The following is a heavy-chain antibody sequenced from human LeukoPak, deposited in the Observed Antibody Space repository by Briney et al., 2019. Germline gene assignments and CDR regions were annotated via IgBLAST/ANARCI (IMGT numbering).Heavy chain of an antibody. CDR1: GFTFSSYA. J-gene: IGHJ4*02. Sequence: PGGSLRLSCAASGFTFSSYAMSWVRQAPGKGLEWVSAISGSGGSTYYADSVKGRFTISRDNSKNTLYLQMNSLRAEDTAVYYCAKFAFSGSYYRVPFDYWGQGTLVTVSS. V-gene: IGHV3-23*01. D-gene: IGHD1-26*01. CDR3: AKFAFSGSYYRVPFDY. CDR2: ISGSGGST.